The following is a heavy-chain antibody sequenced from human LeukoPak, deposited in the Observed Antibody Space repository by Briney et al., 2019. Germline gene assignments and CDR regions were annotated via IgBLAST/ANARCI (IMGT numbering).Heavy chain of an antibody. J-gene: IGHJ6*03. D-gene: IGHD3-10*01. CDR2: ISYDGSNR. Sequence: PGRSLRLSCAASGFTFSSYGMHWVRQAPGKGLEWVAVISYDGSNRYYADSVKGRFTISRDNSKNTLYLQMNSLRAEDTAVYYCAKGGIGGYYYMDVWGKGTTVTVSS. V-gene: IGHV3-30*18. CDR1: GFTFSSYG. CDR3: AKGGIGGYYYMDV.